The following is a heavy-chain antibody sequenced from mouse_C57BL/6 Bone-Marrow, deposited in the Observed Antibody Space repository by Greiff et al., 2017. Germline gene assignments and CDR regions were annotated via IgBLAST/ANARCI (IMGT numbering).Heavy chain of an antibody. Sequence: EVQLVESGGGLVKPGGSLKLSCAASGFTFSSYAMSWVRQTPEKRLEWVATISDGGSYTYYPDNVKGRFTISRDNAKNNLYLQMRHLKSEDTAMYYGASPLTGTGYYFGWWGQGTTLTVSS. CDR3: ASPLTGTGYYFGW. J-gene: IGHJ2*01. CDR2: ISDGGSYT. D-gene: IGHD4-1*01. CDR1: GFTFSSYA. V-gene: IGHV5-4*01.